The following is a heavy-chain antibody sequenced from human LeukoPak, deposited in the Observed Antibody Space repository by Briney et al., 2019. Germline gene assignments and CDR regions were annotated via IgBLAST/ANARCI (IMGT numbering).Heavy chain of an antibody. J-gene: IGHJ3*02. Sequence: AASVKVSCKASGYTFTSYAMNWVRQAPGQGLEWMGWINTNTGNPTYAQGFTGRFVFSLDTSVSTAYLQISSLKAEGTAVYYCARPLSICSTSCWDDAFDIWGQGTMVTVSS. D-gene: IGHD2-2*01. CDR3: ARPLSICSTSCWDDAFDI. V-gene: IGHV7-4-1*02. CDR1: GYTFTSYA. CDR2: INTNTGNP.